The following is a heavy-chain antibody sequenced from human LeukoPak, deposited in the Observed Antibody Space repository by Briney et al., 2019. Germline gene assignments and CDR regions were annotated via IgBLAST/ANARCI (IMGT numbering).Heavy chain of an antibody. D-gene: IGHD3-3*01. J-gene: IGHJ6*03. CDR3: AREGTDTIFGVKYYYYMDV. CDR2: ISSYDHRT. V-gene: IGHV1-18*01. CDR1: VYTFTTYG. Sequence: ASVKVSCKSSVYTFTTYGFNWVRQAPGQGLEWMGWISSYDHRTRYAQKFQGRVTFTTDRSTNTAYMELRSLRSDDTAVYYCAREGTDTIFGVKYYYYMDVWGKGTSVTVSS.